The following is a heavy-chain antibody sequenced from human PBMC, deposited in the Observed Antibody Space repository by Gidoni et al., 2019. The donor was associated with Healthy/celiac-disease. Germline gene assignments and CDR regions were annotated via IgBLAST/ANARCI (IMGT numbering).Heavy chain of an antibody. CDR2: ISGSGGST. J-gene: IGHJ4*02. CDR3: AKDVGDYDSRGNY. Sequence: EVQLLVSGGGLVQPGGSLRLSCAASGFTFSIYAMSWVRQAPGKGLEWVSAISGSGGSTYYAGSVKGRFTISRDNSKNTLYLQMNSLRAEDTAVYYCAKDVGDYDSRGNYWGQGTLVTVSS. D-gene: IGHD3-22*01. CDR1: GFTFSIYA. V-gene: IGHV3-23*01.